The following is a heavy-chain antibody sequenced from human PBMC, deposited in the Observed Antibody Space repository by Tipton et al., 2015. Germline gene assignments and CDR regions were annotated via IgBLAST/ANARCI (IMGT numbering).Heavy chain of an antibody. Sequence: TLSLTCTVSSDSISKYYWSWIRQPPGKELEWIGYIQYSGSTNYNPSLKSRVTISVDTSKTQFSLKMGSVTASDTAVYYCARARGRHGGLFDSWGQGTLVTVSP. CDR2: IQYSGST. CDR1: SDSISKYY. CDR3: ARARGRHGGLFDS. V-gene: IGHV4-59*01. J-gene: IGHJ4*02. D-gene: IGHD4-23*01.